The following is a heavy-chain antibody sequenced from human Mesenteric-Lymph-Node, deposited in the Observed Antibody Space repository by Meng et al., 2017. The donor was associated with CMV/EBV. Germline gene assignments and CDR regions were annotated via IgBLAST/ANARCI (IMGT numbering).Heavy chain of an antibody. CDR1: GGSITSNNW. Sequence: LTCAVSGGSITSNNWWSWVRQPPGMGLEWIGEVYHSGNTNYNPSLKSRVTISVDKSKNQFSLRLSSVTAADTAVYYCATLYGGNFQYFHHWGQGTLVT. CDR2: VYHSGNT. J-gene: IGHJ1*01. D-gene: IGHD4-23*01. V-gene: IGHV4-4*02. CDR3: ATLYGGNFQYFHH.